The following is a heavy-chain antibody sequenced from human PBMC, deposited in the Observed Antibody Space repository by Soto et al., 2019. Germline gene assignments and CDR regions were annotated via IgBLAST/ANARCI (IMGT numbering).Heavy chain of an antibody. V-gene: IGHV4-34*01. CDR1: GGSFSGYY. Sequence: SETLSITCAVYGGSFSGYYWSWIRQPPGKGLEWIGEINHSGSTNYNPSLKSRVTISVDTSKNQFSLKLSSVTAADTAVYYCSREARGYYFAYWGRGTPVTVSS. CDR3: SREARGYYFAY. J-gene: IGHJ4*02. D-gene: IGHD5-12*01. CDR2: INHSGST.